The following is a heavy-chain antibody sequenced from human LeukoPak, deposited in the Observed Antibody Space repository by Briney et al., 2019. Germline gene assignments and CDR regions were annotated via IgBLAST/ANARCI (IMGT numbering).Heavy chain of an antibody. CDR1: GGSFSGYY. CDR3: ARVQRGIAAAIDY. CDR2: INHSGST. Sequence: PSETLSLTCAVYGGSFSGYYWSWIRQPPGKGLEWTGEINHSGSTNYNPSLKSRVTISVDTSKNQFSLKLSSVTAADTAVYYCARVQRGIAAAIDYWGQGTLVTVSS. D-gene: IGHD6-13*01. J-gene: IGHJ4*02. V-gene: IGHV4-34*01.